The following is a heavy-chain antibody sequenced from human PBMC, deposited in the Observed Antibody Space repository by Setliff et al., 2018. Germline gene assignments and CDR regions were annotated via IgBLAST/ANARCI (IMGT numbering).Heavy chain of an antibody. Sequence: PGGSLRLSCVASGFSVSNYGMNWVRQAPGKGLEWLSYISSSGGTIHYADSVKGRFTISKDTAENLVFLQMNSLRGEDTALCYCAGGYSFGYGVYWGQGVLVTVSS. J-gene: IGHJ4*02. CDR1: GFSVSNYG. CDR3: AGGYSFGYGVY. CDR2: ISSSGGTI. V-gene: IGHV3-48*01. D-gene: IGHD5-18*01.